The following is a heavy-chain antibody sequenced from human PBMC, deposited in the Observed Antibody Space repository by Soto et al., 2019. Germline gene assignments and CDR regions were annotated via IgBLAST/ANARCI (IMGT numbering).Heavy chain of an antibody. CDR3: ARGDEPNEGGYGPLDY. Sequence: QVQLVQSGAEVKKPGSSVKVSCKASGGTFSSYAISWVRQAPGQGLEWLGGIIPIFGTANYAQKFQGRVTITAGESTSTAYMELSSLRSEDTAVYYCARGDEPNEGGYGPLDYWGQGALVTVSS. V-gene: IGHV1-69*12. J-gene: IGHJ4*02. D-gene: IGHD5-18*01. CDR2: IIPIFGTA. CDR1: GGTFSSYA.